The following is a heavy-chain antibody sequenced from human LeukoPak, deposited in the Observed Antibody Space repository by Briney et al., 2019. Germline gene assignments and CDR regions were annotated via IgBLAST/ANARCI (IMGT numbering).Heavy chain of an antibody. V-gene: IGHV3-7*01. CDR3: ARYQTYYYDSSGYYYVGYFDY. J-gene: IGHJ4*02. Sequence: PGGSLRLSCAASGFTFSSYWMSWVRQAPGKGLEWVANIKQDGSEKYYVDSVKGRFTISRDNAKNSLYLQMDSLRAEDTAVYYCARYQTYYYDSSGYYYVGYFDYWGQGTPVAVSS. CDR1: GFTFSSYW. CDR2: IKQDGSEK. D-gene: IGHD3-22*01.